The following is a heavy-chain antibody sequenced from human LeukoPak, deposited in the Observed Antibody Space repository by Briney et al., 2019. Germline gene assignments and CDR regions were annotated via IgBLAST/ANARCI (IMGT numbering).Heavy chain of an antibody. V-gene: IGHV4-59*01. CDR3: ARVGGITGSSVHPEFDY. D-gene: IGHD1-20*01. CDR1: GGSISSYY. Sequence: SETLSLTCTVSGGSISSYYWSWIRQPPGKGLEWIGYIYYSGSTNYNPSLKSRVTISVDTSKNQFSLKLSSVTAADTAVYYCARVGGITGSSVHPEFDYWGQGILVTVSS. CDR2: IYYSGST. J-gene: IGHJ4*02.